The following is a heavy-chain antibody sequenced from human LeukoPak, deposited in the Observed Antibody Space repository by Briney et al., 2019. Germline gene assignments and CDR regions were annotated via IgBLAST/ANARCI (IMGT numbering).Heavy chain of an antibody. CDR2: ISTYNGNT. CDR1: GYTFTTYG. Sequence: ASVKVSCKASGYTFTTYGLSWVRQAPGQGLEWMGWISTYNGNTNYAQKFQGKVTMTTDTSTSTAYMELRSLRSDDTAVYYCARDPTEDFWSGFYSYFDFWGQGTLVTVSS. V-gene: IGHV1-18*01. CDR3: ARDPTEDFWSGFYSYFDF. D-gene: IGHD3-3*01. J-gene: IGHJ4*02.